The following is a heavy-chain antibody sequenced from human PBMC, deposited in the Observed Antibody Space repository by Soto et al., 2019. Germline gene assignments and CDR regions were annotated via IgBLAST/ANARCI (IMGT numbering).Heavy chain of an antibody. D-gene: IGHD3-10*01. Sequence: EVQLVESGGGLAQPGGSLRLSCVASGFTFSYYEMNWVRQAPGKGLEWISYITSSGDRAQYADSVKGRFTISRDNTKNLLYLQMTSLSAEDTGLYYCARDIFGNWGQGTLVTVSS. V-gene: IGHV3-48*03. J-gene: IGHJ4*02. CDR1: GFTFSYYE. CDR2: ITSSGDRA. CDR3: ARDIFGN.